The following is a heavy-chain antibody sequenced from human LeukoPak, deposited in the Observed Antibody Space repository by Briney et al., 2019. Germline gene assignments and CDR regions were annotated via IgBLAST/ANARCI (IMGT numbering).Heavy chain of an antibody. CDR3: ANYGDYQYFDY. D-gene: IGHD4-17*01. CDR2: ISYDGTNK. CDR1: GFNVSSSY. Sequence: GGSLRLSCAASGFNVSSSYMSWVRQAPGKGLEWVAVISYDGTNKYYADSVKGRFTISRDNSKNTLYLQMNSLKTDDTAVYYCANYGDYQYFDYWGQGTLVTVSS. J-gene: IGHJ4*02. V-gene: IGHV3-30*18.